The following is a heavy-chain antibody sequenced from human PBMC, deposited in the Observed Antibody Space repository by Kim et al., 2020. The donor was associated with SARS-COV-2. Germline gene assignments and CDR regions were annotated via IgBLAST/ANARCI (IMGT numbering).Heavy chain of an antibody. CDR1: GGSISSSNW. Sequence: SETLSLTCAVSGGSISSSNWWSWVRQPPGKGLEWIGEIYHSGSTNYNPSLKSRVTISVDKSKNQFSLKLSSVTAADTAVYYCARYRMVRGANWFDPWGQGTLVTVSS. D-gene: IGHD3-10*01. V-gene: IGHV4-4*02. J-gene: IGHJ5*02. CDR3: ARYRMVRGANWFDP. CDR2: IYHSGST.